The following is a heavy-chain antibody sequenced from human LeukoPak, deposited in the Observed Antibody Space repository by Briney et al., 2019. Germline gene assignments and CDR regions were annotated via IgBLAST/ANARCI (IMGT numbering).Heavy chain of an antibody. D-gene: IGHD4-17*01. CDR1: GFTFSGSA. J-gene: IGHJ4*02. V-gene: IGHV3-73*01. Sequence: PGGSLRLSCAASGFTFSGSAMHWVRQASGKGLEWVGRIRSKANSYATAYAASVKGRFTISRDDSKNTAYLQMNSLKTEDTAVYYCTRWGMTTGTNFDYWGQGTLVTASS. CDR3: TRWGMTTGTNFDY. CDR2: IRSKANSYAT.